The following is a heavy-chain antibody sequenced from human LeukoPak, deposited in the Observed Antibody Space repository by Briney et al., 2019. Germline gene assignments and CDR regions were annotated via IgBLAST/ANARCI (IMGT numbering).Heavy chain of an antibody. Sequence: PSETLSLTCTVSGGSISSSSYYWGWIRQPPGKGLEWIRSIYYSGSTYYNPSLKSRVTISVDTSKNQFSLKLSSVTAADTAAYYCARRVPAAIRYYYGMDVWGQGTTVTVSS. V-gene: IGHV4-39*01. D-gene: IGHD2-2*01. J-gene: IGHJ6*02. CDR2: IYYSGST. CDR3: ARRVPAAIRYYYGMDV. CDR1: GGSISSSSYY.